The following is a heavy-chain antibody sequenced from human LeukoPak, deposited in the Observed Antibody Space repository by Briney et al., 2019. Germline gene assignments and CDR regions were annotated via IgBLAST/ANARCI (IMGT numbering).Heavy chain of an antibody. J-gene: IGHJ5*02. V-gene: IGHV4-34*01. Sequence: SETLSLTCAVFGGSFSDYYWSWIRQPPGKGLEWIGEIHHSGSTKYNPSLKSRVNIFVDTSKNQFSLKVSSVTAADTAVYYCARGDYSSSTRCYSCWFDPWGQGTLVTVSS. CDR2: IHHSGST. CDR3: ARGDYSSSTRCYSCWFDP. D-gene: IGHD2-2*02. CDR1: GGSFSDYY.